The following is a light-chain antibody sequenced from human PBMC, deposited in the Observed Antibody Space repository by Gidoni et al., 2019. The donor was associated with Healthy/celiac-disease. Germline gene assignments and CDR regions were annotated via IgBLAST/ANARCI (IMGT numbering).Light chain of an antibody. J-gene: IGKJ2*01. CDR2: DAS. CDR3: QQRSNWPPYT. CDR1: QSVSSY. Sequence: EIVLTQSPATLSLSPGERATLSCRASQSVSSYLAWYQQKPGQATRLLIYDASNGATGIPARFSGSGAGTDFTLTISSLEPEDFAVYYCQQRSNWPPYTFGQGTKLEIK. V-gene: IGKV3-11*01.